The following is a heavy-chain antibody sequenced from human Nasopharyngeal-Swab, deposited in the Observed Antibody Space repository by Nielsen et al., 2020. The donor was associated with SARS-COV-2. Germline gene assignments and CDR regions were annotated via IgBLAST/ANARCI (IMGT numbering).Heavy chain of an antibody. CDR3: ARDEYSSGGGGYYYGMDV. CDR2: IYYSGST. V-gene: IGHV4-59*01. Sequence: GSLRLSCTVSGGSISSYYCSWIRQPPGKGLEWIGYIYYSGSTNYNPSLKSRVTISVDTSKNQFSLKLSSVTAADTAVYYCARDEYSSGGGGYYYGMDVWGQGTTVTVSS. CDR1: GGSISSYY. J-gene: IGHJ6*02. D-gene: IGHD6-19*01.